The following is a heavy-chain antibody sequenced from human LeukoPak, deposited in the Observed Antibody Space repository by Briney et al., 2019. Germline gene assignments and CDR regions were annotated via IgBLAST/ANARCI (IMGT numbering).Heavy chain of an antibody. D-gene: IGHD3-10*01. CDR3: ARTITIRGLIFDY. CDR1: GGSFSTYY. Sequence: SETLSLTCTVSGGSFSTYYWSWIRQPPGKGLEWIGYIYYSGNTNYNPSLKSRVTISVDTSKNQFSLNLSSVTAADTAVYYCARTITIRGLIFDYRGQGTLVTVSS. CDR2: IYYSGNT. V-gene: IGHV4-59*01. J-gene: IGHJ4*02.